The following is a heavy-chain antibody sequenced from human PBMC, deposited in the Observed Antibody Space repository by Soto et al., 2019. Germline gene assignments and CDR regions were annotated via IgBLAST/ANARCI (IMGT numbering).Heavy chain of an antibody. CDR3: AKDVDPHSAELNYFDY. J-gene: IGHJ4*02. CDR1: GFTFSSYA. CDR2: ISSSGGST. D-gene: IGHD3-10*01. V-gene: IGHV3-23*01. Sequence: GGSLRLSCAASGFTFSSYAMSWVRQAPGKGLEWVSTISSSGGSTHYADSVRGRFTISRDNSKNTLYLQMNSLRAEDTAVYYCAKDVDPHSAELNYFDYWGQGTLVTVSS.